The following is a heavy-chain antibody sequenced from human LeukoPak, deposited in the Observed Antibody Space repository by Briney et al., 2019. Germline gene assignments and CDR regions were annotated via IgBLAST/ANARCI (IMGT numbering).Heavy chain of an antibody. CDR2: IHYSGST. Sequence: SETLSLTCTVSGGSISSSSYYWGWIRQLPGKGLEWIGSIHYSGSTNYNPSLKSRVTISVDTSKNQFSLKLSSVTAADTAVYYCARAGSSWYNWFDPWGQGTLVTVSS. CDR3: ARAGSSWYNWFDP. CDR1: GGSISSSSYY. J-gene: IGHJ5*02. D-gene: IGHD6-13*01. V-gene: IGHV4-39*07.